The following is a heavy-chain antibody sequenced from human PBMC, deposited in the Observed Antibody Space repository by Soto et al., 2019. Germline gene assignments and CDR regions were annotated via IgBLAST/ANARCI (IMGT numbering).Heavy chain of an antibody. CDR3: TRLLVATYGSDWFDP. CDR1: WFTFSGSA. V-gene: IGHV3-73*01. Sequence: GGSLRLSCAASWFTFSGSAMHWVRQASGKGLEWVGRIRSKANSYATAYAASVKGRFTISRDDSKNTAYLQMNSLKTEDTAVYYCTRLLVATYGSDWFDPWGQGTLVTVSS. J-gene: IGHJ5*02. D-gene: IGHD5-12*01. CDR2: IRSKANSYAT.